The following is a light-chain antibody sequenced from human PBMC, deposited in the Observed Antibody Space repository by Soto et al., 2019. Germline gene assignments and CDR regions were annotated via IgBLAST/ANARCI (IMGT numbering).Light chain of an antibody. Sequence: DIVMTQTPLSSPVTLGQAASISCRASQSIHTSLAWYQQKSGKPPRLVIYDSTLRANGVPDRFGGSRSGTEFTLTINSLEPEDFAVYYCQQRNVWPPITFGQGTRLEIK. CDR3: QQRNVWPPIT. J-gene: IGKJ5*01. CDR1: QSIHTS. CDR2: DST. V-gene: IGKV3-11*01.